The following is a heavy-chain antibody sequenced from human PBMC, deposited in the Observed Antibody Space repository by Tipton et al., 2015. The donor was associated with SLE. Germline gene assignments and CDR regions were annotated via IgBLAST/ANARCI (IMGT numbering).Heavy chain of an antibody. Sequence: SLRLSCAASGFTFSSYALHWVRQAPGKGLEWVAVISYDGSNKFYADSVKGRFTISRDNSKNTLFLQMNSLRVEDTAVFYCARVKHARYDLWSGVSGAFDIWGQGTLVTVSS. CDR3: ARVKHARYDLWSGVSGAFDI. CDR2: ISYDGSNK. V-gene: IGHV3-30*04. J-gene: IGHJ4*02. D-gene: IGHD3-3*01. CDR1: GFTFSSYA.